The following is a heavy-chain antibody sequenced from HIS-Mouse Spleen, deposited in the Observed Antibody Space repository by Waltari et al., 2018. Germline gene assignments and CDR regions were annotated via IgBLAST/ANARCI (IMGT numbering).Heavy chain of an antibody. D-gene: IGHD7-27*01. J-gene: IGHJ3*02. Sequence: EVQLVQSGGGLVKPGGSLRLSCAASGFPFGSYSMNWVRQAPGKGLEWVSSISSSSSYIYYADSVKGRFTISRDNAKNSLYLQMNSLRAEDTAVYYCARRLLTGDAFDIWGQGTMVTVSS. CDR2: ISSSSSYI. V-gene: IGHV3-21*01. CDR3: ARRLLTGDAFDI. CDR1: GFPFGSYS.